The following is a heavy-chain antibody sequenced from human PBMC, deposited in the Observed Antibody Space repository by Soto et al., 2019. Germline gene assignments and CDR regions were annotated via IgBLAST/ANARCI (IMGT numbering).Heavy chain of an antibody. CDR3: ASSGYDILTGSDAFDI. D-gene: IGHD3-9*01. CDR2: IYPGDSDT. Sequence: PGESLKISCKGSGYSFTSYWIGWVRQMPGKGMEWKGIIYPGDSDTRYSPSFQGQVTISADNSISTAYLQWSSLKASDTALYYCASSGYDILTGSDAFDIWGQGTMVTVSS. V-gene: IGHV5-51*01. CDR1: GYSFTSYW. J-gene: IGHJ3*02.